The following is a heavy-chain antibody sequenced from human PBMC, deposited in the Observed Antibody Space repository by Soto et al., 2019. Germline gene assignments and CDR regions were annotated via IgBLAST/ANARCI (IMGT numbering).Heavy chain of an antibody. Sequence: QLQLQESGSGLVKPSQTLSLTCAVSGGSISSGGYSWSWIRQPPGKGLEWIGYIYHSGSTYYNPSRKRRVTISVDRSQNQFPLKLSSVSAADTAVYYCARAGFLGAEAVDYWRQGTLVTVSS. CDR3: ARAGFLGAEAVDY. CDR1: GGSISSGGYS. D-gene: IGHD6-19*01. V-gene: IGHV4-30-2*01. J-gene: IGHJ4*02. CDR2: IYHSGST.